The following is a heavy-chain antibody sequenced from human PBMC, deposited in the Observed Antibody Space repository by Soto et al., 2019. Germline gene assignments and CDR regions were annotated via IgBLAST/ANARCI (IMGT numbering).Heavy chain of an antibody. D-gene: IGHD1-1*01. V-gene: IGHV1-18*01. CDR2: ISAHNGNT. CDR3: ARGRYGDY. Sequence: QVHLVQSGAEVKKPGASVKVSCKGSGYTFTSYGITWVRQAPGQGLEWMGWISAHNGNTDYAQKRQGRVTVTRDTSTSTAYMELRSLRSDDTAVYYCARGRYGDYWGQGAGVTVSS. J-gene: IGHJ4*02. CDR1: GYTFTSYG.